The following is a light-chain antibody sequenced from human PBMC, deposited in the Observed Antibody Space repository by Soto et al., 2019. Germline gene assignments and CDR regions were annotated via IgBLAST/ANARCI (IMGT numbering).Light chain of an antibody. CDR2: DAS. CDR1: QSVSGSY. V-gene: IGKV3-20*01. J-gene: IGKJ1*01. CDR3: QQYASSPRT. Sequence: EIMLTQAPGTLSLSPGDRATLSCRASQSVSGSYLAWYQQKPGQAPRLLIYDASSRATGIPDRFSGSGPGTDFTLTISRLEPEDFAVYYCQQYASSPRTFGQGTKVDIK.